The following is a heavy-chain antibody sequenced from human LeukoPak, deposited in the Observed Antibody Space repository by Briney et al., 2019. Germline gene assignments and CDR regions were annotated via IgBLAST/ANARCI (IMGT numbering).Heavy chain of an antibody. CDR2: ISSSSSYI. J-gene: IGHJ4*02. V-gene: IGHV3-21*01. CDR3: ARDDGSYSRSPGFDY. D-gene: IGHD1-26*01. Sequence: PGGSLRLSCAASGFTFSSYTMNWVRQTPGKGLEWVSSISSSSSYIYYADSLKGRFTISRDNAKNSLYLQMNSLRAEDTAVCYCARDDGSYSRSPGFDYWGQGTLVTVSS. CDR1: GFTFSSYT.